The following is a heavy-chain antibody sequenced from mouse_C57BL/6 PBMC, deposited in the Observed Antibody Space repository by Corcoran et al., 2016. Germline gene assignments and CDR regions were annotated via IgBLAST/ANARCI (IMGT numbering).Heavy chain of an antibody. CDR3: ARFQFDYYGSSHFYSAIDY. J-gene: IGHJ4*01. V-gene: IGHV1-19*01. CDR2: INPYNGGT. Sequence: EVQLQQSGPVLVKPGASVKMSCKASGYTFTDYYMNWVKQSHGKSLEWIGVINPYNGGTSYNQKFKGKATLTVDKSSSTAYMELNSLTSEDSAVYYCARFQFDYYGSSHFYSAIDYWGQGTSVTVSS. D-gene: IGHD1-1*01. CDR1: GYTFTDYY.